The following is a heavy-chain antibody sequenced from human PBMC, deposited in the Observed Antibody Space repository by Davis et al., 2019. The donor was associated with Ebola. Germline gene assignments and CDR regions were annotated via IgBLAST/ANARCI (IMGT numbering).Heavy chain of an antibody. CDR3: ARGGPSYYDRYYFDY. D-gene: IGHD3-22*01. CDR2: IIPIFGTA. CDR1: GGTFCSYA. J-gene: IGHJ4*02. V-gene: IGHV1-69*13. Sequence: AASVKVSCKASGGTFCSYAISWVRQAPGQGLEWMGGIIPIFGTANYAQKFQGRVTITADESTSTAYMELSSLRSEDTAVYYCARGGPSYYDRYYFDYWGQGTLVTVSS.